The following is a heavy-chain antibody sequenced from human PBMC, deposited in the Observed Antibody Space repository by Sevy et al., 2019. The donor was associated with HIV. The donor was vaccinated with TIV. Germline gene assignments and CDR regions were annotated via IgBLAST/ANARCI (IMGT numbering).Heavy chain of an antibody. J-gene: IGHJ3*02. CDR2: INTNTGNP. Sequence: ASVKVSCKASGYTFTNYAMNWVRQAPGQGLEWMGWINTNTGNPTYAQGLTGRFVFSLNTSVSTAYLQISSLKAEDTAVYYCARGYMGYDSGDAFDIWGQGTMVTVSS. CDR3: ARGYMGYDSGDAFDI. D-gene: IGHD5-12*01. V-gene: IGHV7-4-1*02. CDR1: GYTFTNYA.